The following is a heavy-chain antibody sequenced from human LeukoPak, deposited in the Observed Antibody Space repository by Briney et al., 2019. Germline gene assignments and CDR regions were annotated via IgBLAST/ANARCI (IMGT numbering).Heavy chain of an antibody. V-gene: IGHV4-59*01. CDR2: IYYSGST. D-gene: IGHD3-3*02. J-gene: IGHJ4*02. CDR3: AALARDY. CDR1: GGSISSYY. Sequence: SETLSLTRTVSGGSISSYYWSWIRQPPGKGLEWIGYIYYSGSTNYNPSLKSRVTISVDTSKNQFSLKLSSVTAEDTAVYYCAALARDYWGQGTLVTVSS.